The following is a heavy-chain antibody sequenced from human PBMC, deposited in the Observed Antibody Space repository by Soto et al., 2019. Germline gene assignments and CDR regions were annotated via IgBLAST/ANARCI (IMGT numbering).Heavy chain of an antibody. Sequence: GGSLRLSCAASGFTFSSYSMNWVRQAPGKGLEWVSYISSSSSTIYYADSVKGRFTISRDNAKNTLYLQMNSLRAEDTAVYYCAKGPGRYYDSSGYYTKAEYFQHWGQGTLVTVSS. V-gene: IGHV3-48*01. CDR3: AKGPGRYYDSSGYYTKAEYFQH. D-gene: IGHD3-22*01. CDR2: ISSSSSTI. CDR1: GFTFSSYS. J-gene: IGHJ1*01.